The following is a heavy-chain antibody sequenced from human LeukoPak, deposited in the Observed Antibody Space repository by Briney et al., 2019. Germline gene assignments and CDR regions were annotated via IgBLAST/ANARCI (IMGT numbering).Heavy chain of an antibody. CDR3: ARDLRSYGDYSLGF. D-gene: IGHD4-17*01. J-gene: IGHJ4*02. V-gene: IGHV3-7*01. CDR1: GFTFSSYW. CDR2: IKQDGSEK. Sequence: GGSLRLSCAASGFTFSSYWMSWVRQAPGKGLEWVANIKQDGSEKYYVDSVKGRFTISRDNAKNSLYLQMNSLRAEDTAVYYCARDLRSYGDYSLGFWGQGTLVTVSS.